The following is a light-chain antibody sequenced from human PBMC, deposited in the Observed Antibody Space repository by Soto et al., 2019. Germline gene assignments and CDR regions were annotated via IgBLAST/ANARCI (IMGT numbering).Light chain of an antibody. CDR2: EDH. CDR3: QSYDSSNLV. Sequence: FMLTQPHSVSESPGKTVTISCTRSSGSIASNYVQWYQQRPGSAPTTVIYEDHQRPSGVPDRFSGSIDSSSNSASLTISGLKTEDEADYYCQSYDSSNLVFGGGTKLTVL. V-gene: IGLV6-57*04. J-gene: IGLJ2*01. CDR1: SGSIASNY.